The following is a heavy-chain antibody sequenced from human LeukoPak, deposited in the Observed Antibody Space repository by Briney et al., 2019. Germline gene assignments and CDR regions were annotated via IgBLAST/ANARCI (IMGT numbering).Heavy chain of an antibody. D-gene: IGHD3-22*01. CDR1: GFTFSSYG. CDR3: AKGAGYYPYAAFDI. J-gene: IGHJ3*02. V-gene: IGHV3-23*01. Sequence: GSLRLSCAASGFTFSSYGMIWVRQAPGKGLEWVSAISGSGGGTYYADSVKGRLTISRVNSKDSLYLEMNSLRGEDTAVYYCAKGAGYYPYAAFDIWGQGAMVTVSS. CDR2: ISGSGGGT.